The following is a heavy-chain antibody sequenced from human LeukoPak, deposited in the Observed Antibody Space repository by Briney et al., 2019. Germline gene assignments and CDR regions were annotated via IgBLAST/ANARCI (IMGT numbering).Heavy chain of an antibody. D-gene: IGHD6-19*01. V-gene: IGHV4-4*07. CDR3: ARGISSGWYGAFDI. CDR1: GGSISSYY. J-gene: IGHJ3*02. Sequence: SETPSLTCTVSGGSISSYYWSWIRQPAGKGLEWIGRIYTCGSTNYNPSLKSRVTMSVDTSKNQFSLKLSSVTAADAAVYYCARGISSGWYGAFDIWGQGTMVTVSS. CDR2: IYTCGST.